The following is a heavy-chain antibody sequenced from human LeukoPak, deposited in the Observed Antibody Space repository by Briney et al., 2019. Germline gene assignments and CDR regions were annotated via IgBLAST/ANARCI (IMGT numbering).Heavy chain of an antibody. CDR1: GYTLTELS. Sequence: ASVKVSCKVSGYTLTELSMHWVRQAPGKGLEWMGGFDPEDGETIYAQKFQGRVTMTEDTSTDTAYMELSSLRSEDTAVYYCATHTYAELPFLFDYWGQGTLVTVSS. J-gene: IGHJ4*02. D-gene: IGHD1-26*01. V-gene: IGHV1-24*01. CDR2: FDPEDGET. CDR3: ATHTYAELPFLFDY.